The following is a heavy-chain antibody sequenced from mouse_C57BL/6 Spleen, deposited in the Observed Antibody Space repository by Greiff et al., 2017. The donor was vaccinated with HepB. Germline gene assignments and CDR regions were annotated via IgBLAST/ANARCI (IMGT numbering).Heavy chain of an antibody. Sequence: VKLVESGAELARPGASVKLSCKASGYTFTSYGISWVKQRTGQGLEWIGEIYPRSGNTYYNEKFKGKATLTADKSSSTAYMELRSLTSEDSAVYFCAYDYAYYFDYWGQGTTLTVSS. J-gene: IGHJ2*01. CDR2: IYPRSGNT. CDR1: GYTFTSYG. V-gene: IGHV1-81*01. D-gene: IGHD2-4*01. CDR3: AYDYAYYFDY.